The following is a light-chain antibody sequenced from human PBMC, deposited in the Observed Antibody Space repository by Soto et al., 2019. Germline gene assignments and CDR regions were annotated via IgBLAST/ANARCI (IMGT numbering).Light chain of an antibody. CDR1: RSDVGGYNY. CDR2: EVS. J-gene: IGLJ1*01. V-gene: IGLV2-14*01. Sequence: QSVLTQPASVSGSPGQSITISCPGTRSDVGGYNYVSWYQQHPGKAPKLMIYEVSNRPSGVSNRFSGSKSGNTASLTISGLQAEDEADYYCSSYTSSSIDYVFGTGTKVTVL. CDR3: SSYTSSSIDYV.